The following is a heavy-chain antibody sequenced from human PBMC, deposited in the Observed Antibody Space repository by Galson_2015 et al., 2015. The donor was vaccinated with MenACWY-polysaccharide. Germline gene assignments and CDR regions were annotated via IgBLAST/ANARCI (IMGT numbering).Heavy chain of an antibody. Sequence: SLRLSCAASGFTFNNYPMSWVRQAPGKGLEWVSTISSSGGNTYYADSVKGRFTISRDNSKNTLYPQMNSLRAEDTAVYYCARQTARRSSAAFDIWGQGTMVTVSS. D-gene: IGHD3-10*01. CDR3: ARQTARRSSAAFDI. V-gene: IGHV3-23*01. CDR1: GFTFNNYP. CDR2: ISSSGGNT. J-gene: IGHJ3*02.